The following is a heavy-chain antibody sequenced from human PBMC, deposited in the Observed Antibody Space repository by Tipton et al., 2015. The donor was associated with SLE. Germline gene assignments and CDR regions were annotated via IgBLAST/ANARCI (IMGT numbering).Heavy chain of an antibody. D-gene: IGHD5-24*01. CDR1: GYTFTSYG. J-gene: IGHJ3*02. CDR2: ISAYNGNT. V-gene: IGHV1-18*01. Sequence: QVQLVQSGAEVKKPGASVKVSCKASGYTFTSYGTSWVRQAPGQGLEWMGWISAYNGNTNYAQKLQGRVTMTTDTSTSTAYMELRRLRSDDTAGYYCASGGGRDGQNCGSPPLYDAFDIWGQGTMVTVSS. CDR3: ASGGGRDGQNCGSPPLYDAFDI.